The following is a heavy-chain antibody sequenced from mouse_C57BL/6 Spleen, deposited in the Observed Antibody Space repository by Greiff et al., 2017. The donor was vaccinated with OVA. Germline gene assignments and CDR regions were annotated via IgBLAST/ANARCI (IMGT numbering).Heavy chain of an antibody. Sequence: QVQLQQSGPELVKPGASVKISCKASGYAFSSSWMNWVKQRPGQGLEWIGRIYPGVGDTNYNGKVKGKATLTADKSSSTAYMQLSSLTSEDSAVYFCARSRDGYDYWGQGTTLTVSS. D-gene: IGHD2-3*01. CDR3: ARSRDGYDY. CDR2: IYPGVGDT. V-gene: IGHV1-82*01. J-gene: IGHJ2*01. CDR1: GYAFSSSW.